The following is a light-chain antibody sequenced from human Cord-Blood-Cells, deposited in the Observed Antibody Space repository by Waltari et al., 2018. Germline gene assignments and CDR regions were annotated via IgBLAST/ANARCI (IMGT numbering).Light chain of an antibody. V-gene: IGLV2-14*01. CDR2: DVS. Sequence: QSALTQPASVSGSPGQSLTISCTGTSSDVGGYNYVSWSQQHPGKAPKLIIYDVSKRPSGVSNRSSASKSGNTASLTISGLQAEDEADYYCSSYTSSSIWVFGGGTKLTVL. CDR3: SSYTSSSIWV. CDR1: SSDVGGYNY. J-gene: IGLJ3*02.